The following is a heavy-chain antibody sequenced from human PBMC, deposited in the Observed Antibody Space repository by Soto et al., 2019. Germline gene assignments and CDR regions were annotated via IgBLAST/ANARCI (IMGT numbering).Heavy chain of an antibody. CDR3: ARIASLDIVVVVAATPRYLDAFAI. V-gene: IGHV1-18*01. Sequence: QVQLVQSGAEVKKPGASVKVSCKASGYTFTSYGISWVRQAPGQGLEWMGWISAYNGNTNYAQKLQGRVTMTTDTSTSTAYMELRSLRSDDTAVYYCARIASLDIVVVVAATPRYLDAFAIWGKGTMVTVSS. CDR1: GYTFTSYG. D-gene: IGHD2-15*01. J-gene: IGHJ3*02. CDR2: ISAYNGNT.